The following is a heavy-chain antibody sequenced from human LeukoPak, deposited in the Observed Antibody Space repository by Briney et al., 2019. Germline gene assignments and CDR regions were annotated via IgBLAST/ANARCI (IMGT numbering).Heavy chain of an antibody. CDR2: INPNSGGT. D-gene: IGHD4-23*01. CDR1: GYTFTGYY. Sequence: ASVKVSCKASGYTFTGYYMHWVRQAPGQGLEWMGWINPNSGGTNYAQKFQGRVTMTRDSSISTAYMELSRLRSDDTAVYYCARDQNRIAVVTRGYYYYMDVWGKGTTVTVSS. J-gene: IGHJ6*03. CDR3: ARDQNRIAVVTRGYYYYMDV. V-gene: IGHV1-2*02.